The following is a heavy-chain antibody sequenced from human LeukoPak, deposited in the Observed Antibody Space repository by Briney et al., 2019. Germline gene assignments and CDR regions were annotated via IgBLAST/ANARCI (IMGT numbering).Heavy chain of an antibody. J-gene: IGHJ5*02. CDR1: GFTFSSYS. V-gene: IGHV3-21*01. CDR3: ARDKSSGWNVGVNWFDP. CDR2: ISSSSSYI. D-gene: IGHD6-19*01. Sequence: GGSLRLSCAASGFTFSSYSMNWVRQAPGKGLEWVSSISSSSSYIYYADSVKGRFTTSRDNAKNSLYLQMNSLRAEDTAVYYCARDKSSGWNVGVNWFDPWGQGTLVTVSS.